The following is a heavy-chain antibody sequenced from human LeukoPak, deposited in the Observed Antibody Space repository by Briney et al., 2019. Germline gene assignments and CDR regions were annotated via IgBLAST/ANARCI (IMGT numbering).Heavy chain of an antibody. J-gene: IGHJ5*02. CDR2: IYHSGST. D-gene: IGHD4-11*01. V-gene: IGHV4-38-2*02. CDR3: ARGTTGYNWFDP. Sequence: SETLSLTCTVSGHSISSAYYWGWIRQPPGKGLEWIGSIYHSGSTYYSPSLKSRVTISVDPSKNQFSVNLNSVTAADTAVYYCARGTTGYNWFDPWGQGTLVTVSS. CDR1: GHSISSAYY.